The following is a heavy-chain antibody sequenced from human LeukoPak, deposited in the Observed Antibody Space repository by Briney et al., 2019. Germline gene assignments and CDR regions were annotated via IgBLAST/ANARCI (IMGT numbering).Heavy chain of an antibody. CDR1: GFTFSSYG. V-gene: IGHV3-33*01. CDR3: ARDHSSGWYSDYFDY. J-gene: IGHJ4*02. CDR2: IWYDGSNK. D-gene: IGHD6-19*01. Sequence: GRSLRLSCAACGFTFSSYGMHWVRQAPGTGLEWVAVIWYDGSNKYYADSVKGRFTIFRDNSKNTLYLQMNSLRAEDTAVYYCARDHSSGWYSDYFDYWGQGTLVTVSS.